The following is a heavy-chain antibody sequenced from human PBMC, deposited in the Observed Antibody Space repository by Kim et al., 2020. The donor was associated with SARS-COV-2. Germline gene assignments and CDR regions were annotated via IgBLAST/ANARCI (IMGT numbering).Heavy chain of an antibody. CDR3: ARDPSYYCYGIDV. V-gene: IGHV3-74*01. Sequence: YAASMKGRFTISRDNAKNTLYLQMNSMRAEDTAVYYCARDPSYYCYGIDVWGQGTTVTVSS. J-gene: IGHJ6*02.